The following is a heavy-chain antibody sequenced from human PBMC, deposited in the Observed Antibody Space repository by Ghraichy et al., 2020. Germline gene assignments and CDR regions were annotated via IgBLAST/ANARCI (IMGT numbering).Heavy chain of an antibody. V-gene: IGHV3-7*05. D-gene: IGHD2-21*02. CDR3: ARLGRGHWEEGAFDI. CDR2: IKQDGSEK. J-gene: IGHJ3*02. CDR1: GFTFSSYW. Sequence: GESLNISCAASGFTFSSYWMSWVRQAPGKGLEWVANIKQDGSEKYYVDSVKGRFTISRDNAKNSLYLQMNSLRAEDTAVYYCARLGRGHWEEGAFDIWGQGTMVTVSS.